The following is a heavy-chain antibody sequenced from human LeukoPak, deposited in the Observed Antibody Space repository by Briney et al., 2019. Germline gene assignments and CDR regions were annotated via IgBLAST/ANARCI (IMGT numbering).Heavy chain of an antibody. J-gene: IGHJ5*02. Sequence: SETLSLTCTVSGGSISSYYWSWIRQPAGKGLEWIGRIYTSGSTNYNPSLKSRVTISVDKSKNQFSLKLSSVTAAGTAVYYCARDSDDCSSTSCYSPNNWFDPWGQGTLVTVSS. CDR3: ARDSDDCSSTSCYSPNNWFDP. V-gene: IGHV4-4*07. CDR2: IYTSGST. CDR1: GGSISSYY. D-gene: IGHD2-2*01.